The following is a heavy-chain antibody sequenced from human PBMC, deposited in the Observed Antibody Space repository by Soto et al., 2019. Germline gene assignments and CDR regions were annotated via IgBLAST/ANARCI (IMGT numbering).Heavy chain of an antibody. CDR3: ARVIAAALPYYYYYGMGV. CDR2: INPSGGST. CDR1: GYTFTSYY. D-gene: IGHD6-13*01. V-gene: IGHV1-46*01. J-gene: IGHJ6*02. Sequence: ASVKVSCKASGYTFTSYYMHWVRQAPGQGLEWMGIINPSGGSTSYAQKFQGRVTMTRDTSTSTVYMELSSLRSEDTAVYYCARVIAAALPYYYYYGMGVWGQGTTVTVSS.